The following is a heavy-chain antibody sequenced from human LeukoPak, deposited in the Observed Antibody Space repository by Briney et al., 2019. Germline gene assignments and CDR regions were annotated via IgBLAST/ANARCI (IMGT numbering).Heavy chain of an antibody. V-gene: IGHV1-8*03. CDR3: QVLMITFGGVIHGY. J-gene: IGHJ4*02. CDR1: GYTFTSYD. Sequence: ASVKVSCKASGYTFTSYDINWVRQATGQGLEWMGWMNPNSGNTGYAQKFQGRVTITRNTSISTAYMELSSLRSEDTAVYYCQVLMITFGGVIHGYWGQGTLVTVSS. D-gene: IGHD3-16*02. CDR2: MNPNSGNT.